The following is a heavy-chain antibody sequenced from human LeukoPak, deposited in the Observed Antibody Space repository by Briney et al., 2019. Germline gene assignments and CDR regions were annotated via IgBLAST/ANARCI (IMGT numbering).Heavy chain of an antibody. V-gene: IGHV3-20*04. CDR2: INWNGGST. D-gene: IGHD2-15*01. CDR1: GFTFDDYG. Sequence: GGSLRLSCAASGFTFDDYGMSWVRQAPGKGLEWVSGINWNGGSTGYADSVKGRSTISRDNAKNSLYLQMNSLRAEDTALYYCARELGYCSGGSCPNNWFDPWGQGTLVTVSS. CDR3: ARELGYCSGGSCPNNWFDP. J-gene: IGHJ5*02.